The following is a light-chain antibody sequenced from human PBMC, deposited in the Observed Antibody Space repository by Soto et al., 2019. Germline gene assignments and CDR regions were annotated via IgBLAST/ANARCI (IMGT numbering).Light chain of an antibody. CDR3: NSYRTKDTWL. Sequence: QSVLTQPASVSGSPGQSITISCTGTSSDVGGYNYVSWYQQHPGKAPKLIIYEVSNRHSGVSNRFSGSKSGNTASLTISGLQAEDEAYYYCNSYRTKDTWLFGGGTKLTVL. J-gene: IGLJ3*02. CDR1: SSDVGGYNY. V-gene: IGLV2-14*01. CDR2: EVS.